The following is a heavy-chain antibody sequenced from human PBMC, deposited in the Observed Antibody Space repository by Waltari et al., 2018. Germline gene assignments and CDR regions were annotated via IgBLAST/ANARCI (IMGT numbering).Heavy chain of an antibody. CDR3: ATSWIWSVGVSDTGPDAVDI. CDR1: GGSINSSY. CDR2: VYYSGNA. Sequence: QVQLQESGPGLVKPSETLSLTCTVSGGSINSSYWGWSRQPPGKVLEWIAYVYYSGNANYNPSLMYRVTISLVTSTNQVSLKLRSVTAADTAVYYCATSWIWSVGVSDTGPDAVDIWGQGTMVTVSS. D-gene: IGHD3-3*01. J-gene: IGHJ3*02. V-gene: IGHV4-59*01.